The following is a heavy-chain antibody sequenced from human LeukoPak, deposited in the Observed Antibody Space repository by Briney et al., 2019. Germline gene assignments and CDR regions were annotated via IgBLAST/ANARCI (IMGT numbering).Heavy chain of an antibody. CDR3: ARGSEGNWNLFAY. CDR2: IYPGDSDT. J-gene: IGHJ4*02. CDR1: GYSFTNYW. Sequence: GESLKISCKGSGYSFTNYWIGWVRQMPGKGLEWMGIIYPGDSDTRYSPSFQGQVTISADKSSSTAYLQWSSLEASDTAMYYCARGSEGNWNLFAYWGQGTLVTVSS. V-gene: IGHV5-51*01. D-gene: IGHD1-20*01.